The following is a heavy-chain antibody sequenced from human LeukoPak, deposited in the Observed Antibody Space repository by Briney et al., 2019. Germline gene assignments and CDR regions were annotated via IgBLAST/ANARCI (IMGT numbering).Heavy chain of an antibody. J-gene: IGHJ4*02. CDR3: ARQSKTYYYDSSGWIDY. Sequence: TSETLSLTCAVYGGSFSGYYWSWIRQPPGKGLEWIGEINHSGSTNYNPSLKSRVTISVDTSKNQFSLKLSSVTAADTAVYYCARQSKTYYYDSSGWIDYWGQGTLVTVSS. CDR1: GGSFSGYY. V-gene: IGHV4-34*01. CDR2: INHSGST. D-gene: IGHD3-22*01.